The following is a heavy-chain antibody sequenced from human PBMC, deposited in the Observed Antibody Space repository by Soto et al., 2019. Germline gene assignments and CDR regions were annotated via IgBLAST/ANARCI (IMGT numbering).Heavy chain of an antibody. CDR3: ARMYYDFWSGYPI. D-gene: IGHD3-3*01. Sequence: SVKVSCKASGGTFSSYAISWVRQAPGQGLEWMGGIVPIFGTANYAQKFQGRVTITADESTSTAYMELSSLRSEDTAVYYCARMYYDFWSGYPIWGQGTMVTVSS. CDR1: GGTFSSYA. V-gene: IGHV1-69*13. J-gene: IGHJ3*02. CDR2: IVPIFGTA.